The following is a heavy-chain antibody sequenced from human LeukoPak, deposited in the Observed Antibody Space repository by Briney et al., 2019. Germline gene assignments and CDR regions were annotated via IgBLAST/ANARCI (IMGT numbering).Heavy chain of an antibody. CDR2: FDPEEGKT. CDR1: GYTFTSYG. D-gene: IGHD3-3*01. Sequence: GASVKVSCKASGYTFTSYGISWVRQAPGEGLEWKGGFDPEEGKTIYAQKFRGRVIMTEDPSTDTAYMELSSLTSEDTAMYYCATFRWIAYSNWFDPWGQGTLVTVSP. V-gene: IGHV1-24*01. CDR3: ATFRWIAYSNWFDP. J-gene: IGHJ5*02.